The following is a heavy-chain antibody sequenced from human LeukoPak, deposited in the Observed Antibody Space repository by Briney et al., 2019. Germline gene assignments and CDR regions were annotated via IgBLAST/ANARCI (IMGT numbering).Heavy chain of an antibody. CDR3: ARPVDCSSTICTGPMDV. CDR2: IDHIGRT. CDR1: GGSFQSFY. Sequence: KPSETLSLTCAVYGGSFQSFYWTWVRQFPGRGLKWIGEIDHIGRTKYNPSLKSRLNISIDRSKNQFSLRLASVTAADTAVYFCARPVDCSSTICTGPMDVWGRGTTVTVSS. D-gene: IGHD2-2*01. V-gene: IGHV4-34*01. J-gene: IGHJ6*03.